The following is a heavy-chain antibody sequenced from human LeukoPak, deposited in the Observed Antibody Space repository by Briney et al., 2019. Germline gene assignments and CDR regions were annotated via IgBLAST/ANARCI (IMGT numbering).Heavy chain of an antibody. CDR1: GFTFSSYE. J-gene: IGHJ4*02. D-gene: IGHD2-2*01. Sequence: GGSLRLSCAASGFTFSSYEMNWVRQAPGKGLEWVSYISFSGSTIYYADSVKGRFTISRDNAKNTLYLQMNSLRAEDTAVYLCARGLTGSTPYYFYYWGQETLVTVPS. CDR2: ISFSGSTI. V-gene: IGHV3-48*03. CDR3: ARGLTGSTPYYFYY.